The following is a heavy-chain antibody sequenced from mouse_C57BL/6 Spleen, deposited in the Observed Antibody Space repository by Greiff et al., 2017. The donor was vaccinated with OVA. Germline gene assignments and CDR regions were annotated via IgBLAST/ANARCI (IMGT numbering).Heavy chain of an antibody. CDR3: ARSDYYGSSYVDYYAMDY. Sequence: QVQLQQSGAELMKPGASVKLSCKATGYTFTGYWIEWVKQRPGHGLEWIGEILPGSGSTNYNEKFKGKATFTADTSSNTAYMQLSRLTTEDSAIYYCARSDYYGSSYVDYYAMDYWGQGTSVTVSS. J-gene: IGHJ4*01. CDR1: GYTFTGYW. D-gene: IGHD1-1*01. V-gene: IGHV1-9*01. CDR2: ILPGSGST.